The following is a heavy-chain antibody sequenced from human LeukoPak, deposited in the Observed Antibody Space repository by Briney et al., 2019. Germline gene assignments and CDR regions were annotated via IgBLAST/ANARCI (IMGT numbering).Heavy chain of an antibody. J-gene: IGHJ4*02. V-gene: IGHV3-73*01. CDR2: IRSQADSYAT. Sequence: GGSLRLSCAASGFRFSGSGMHWVRQPSGKGLEWVGHIRSQADSYATVYDASVKGRFTITRDDSENTAYLQMNSLKTEDTAVYYCAKVRNRIQGAVDYWGQGTLVTVSS. CDR3: AKVRNRIQGAVDY. CDR1: GFRFSGSG. D-gene: IGHD1-26*01.